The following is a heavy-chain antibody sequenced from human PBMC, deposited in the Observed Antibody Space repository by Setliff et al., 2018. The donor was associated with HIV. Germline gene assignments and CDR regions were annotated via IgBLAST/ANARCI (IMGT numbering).Heavy chain of an antibody. Sequence: GGSLRLSCAASGFTFSSYEMNWVRQTPGKGLEWVSSISASATYIYYADSVKGRFTISRDNAENSLYLQMNSLRVEDTAVYYCATDCAVVGGTGSLDSWGQGTLVTVSS. V-gene: IGHV3-21*04. CDR1: GFTFSSYE. CDR3: ATDCAVVGGTGSLDS. D-gene: IGHD1-26*01. J-gene: IGHJ4*02. CDR2: ISASATYI.